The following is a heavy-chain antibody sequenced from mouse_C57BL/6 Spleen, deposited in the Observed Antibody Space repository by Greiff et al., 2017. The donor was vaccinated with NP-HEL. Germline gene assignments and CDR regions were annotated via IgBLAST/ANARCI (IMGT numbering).Heavy chain of an antibody. CDR3: ARSIYYEAMDY. D-gene: IGHD2-4*01. CDR1: GYAFSSSW. J-gene: IGHJ4*01. Sequence: VQLQQSGPELVKPGASVKISCKASGYAFSSSWMNWVKQRPGKGLEWIGRIYPGDGDTNYNGKFKGKATLTADKSSSTAYMQLSSLTSEDSAVYFCARSIYYEAMDYWGQGTSVTVSS. CDR2: IYPGDGDT. V-gene: IGHV1-82*01.